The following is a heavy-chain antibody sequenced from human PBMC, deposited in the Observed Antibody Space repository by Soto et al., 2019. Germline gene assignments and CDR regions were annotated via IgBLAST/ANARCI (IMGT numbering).Heavy chain of an antibody. D-gene: IGHD3-10*01. J-gene: IGHJ4*02. Sequence: PGGSLRLSCAASGFTFSNSWMHWVRQTPGKGPMWISFINNDGSLTTYADSVKGRFTISRDNAKTTLYLQMNRLRAEDTAGYYCGRDWFGEFFWGQGALVTVSS. CDR3: GRDWFGEFF. V-gene: IGHV3-74*01. CDR2: INNDGSLT. CDR1: GFTFSNSW.